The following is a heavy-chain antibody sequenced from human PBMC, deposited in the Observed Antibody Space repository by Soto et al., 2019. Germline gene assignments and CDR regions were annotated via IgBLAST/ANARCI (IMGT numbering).Heavy chain of an antibody. V-gene: IGHV3-23*01. Sequence: EVQLLESGGGLVQPGGSLRLSCAASGFTFSSYAMSWVRQAPGKGLEWVSAISGSGGSTHYADSVKGRFTISRDNSKNTLYLQMNSLRAEDTAVYYCAKDPVYYYYGMDVWGQGTTVTVSS. J-gene: IGHJ6*02. CDR3: AKDPVYYYYGMDV. CDR2: ISGSGGST. CDR1: GFTFSSYA.